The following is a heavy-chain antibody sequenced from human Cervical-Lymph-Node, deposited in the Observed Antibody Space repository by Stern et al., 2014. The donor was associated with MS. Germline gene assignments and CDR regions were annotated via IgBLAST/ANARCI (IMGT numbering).Heavy chain of an antibody. V-gene: IGHV1-18*01. J-gene: IGHJ5*02. D-gene: IGHD6-19*01. CDR2: ISGSNDDT. CDR3: ARDPHIAVAGTGGGFDP. Sequence: QLVQSGAEVKKPGASVKVSCKASGYTFTNYGISWVRQAPGQGLEWMGWISGSNDDTNYVEKFQGRVTMTTDTSTSTAYMELRSLRSDDTAVYYCARDPHIAVAGTGGGFDPWGQGTLVTVSS. CDR1: GYTFTNYG.